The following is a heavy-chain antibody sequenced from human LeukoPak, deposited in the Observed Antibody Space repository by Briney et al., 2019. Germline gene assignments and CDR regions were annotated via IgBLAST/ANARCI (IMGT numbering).Heavy chain of an antibody. CDR3: AKGSCSTATCYSHYDF. D-gene: IGHD2-2*01. J-gene: IGHJ4*02. V-gene: IGHV3-30*02. CDR2: IRYDGGDK. CDR1: GFTFTSYA. Sequence: GGSLRLSCGASGFTFTSYAMHWVRQAPGKGLEWVAFIRYDGGDKYYADSVKGRFTISRDNSKNTLYLQMNSLRPEDTAVYYCAKGSCSTATCYSHYDFWGREPWSPSPQ.